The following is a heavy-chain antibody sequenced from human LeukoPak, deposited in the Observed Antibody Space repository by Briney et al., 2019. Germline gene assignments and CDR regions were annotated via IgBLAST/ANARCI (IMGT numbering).Heavy chain of an antibody. Sequence: ASVKVSCKASGYTFTSFGISWERQAPGQGPEWMGWISAYSGNTNYAQKFQGRVTMTTHTSTSTAYMELRSLRSDDTAVYYCARDGSSSSFDYWGQGTLVTVSS. D-gene: IGHD6-6*01. J-gene: IGHJ4*02. CDR1: GYTFTSFG. CDR3: ARDGSSSSFDY. V-gene: IGHV1-18*01. CDR2: ISAYSGNT.